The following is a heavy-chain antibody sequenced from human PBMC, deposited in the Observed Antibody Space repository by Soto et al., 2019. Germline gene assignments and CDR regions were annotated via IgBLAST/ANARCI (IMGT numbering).Heavy chain of an antibody. D-gene: IGHD3-22*01. Sequence: GASVKVSCKASGYTFTSYGISWVRQAPGQGLEWMGWISAYNGNTNYAQKLQGRVTMTTDTSTSTAYMELRSLRSDDTAVYYCARAANYYDSSGYPGYADYWGQGTLVTVSS. V-gene: IGHV1-18*01. CDR2: ISAYNGNT. J-gene: IGHJ4*02. CDR1: GYTFTSYG. CDR3: ARAANYYDSSGYPGYADY.